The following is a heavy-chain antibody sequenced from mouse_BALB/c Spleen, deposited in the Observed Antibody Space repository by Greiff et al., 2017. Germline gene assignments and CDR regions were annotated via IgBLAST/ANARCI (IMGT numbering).Heavy chain of an antibody. CDR1: GFNIKDTY. J-gene: IGHJ4*01. D-gene: IGHD2-1*01. CDR3: ARSYGIYAMDY. Sequence: EVHLVESGAELVKPGASVKLSCTASGFNIKDTYMHWVKQRPEQGLEWIGRIDPANGNTKYDPKFQGKATITADTSSNTAYLQLSSLTSEDTAVYYCARSYGIYAMDYWGQGTSVTVSS. V-gene: IGHV14-3*02. CDR2: IDPANGNT.